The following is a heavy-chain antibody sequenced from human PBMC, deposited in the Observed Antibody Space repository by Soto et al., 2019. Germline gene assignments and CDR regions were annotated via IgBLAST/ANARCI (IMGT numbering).Heavy chain of an antibody. D-gene: IGHD3-16*02. CDR3: ARSPPSHMITFGGVIVMGDNWFAP. V-gene: IGHV3-30-3*01. CDR2: ISYDGSNK. Sequence: QVQLVESGGGVVQPGRSLRLSCAASGFTFSSYAMHWVRQAPGKGLEWVAVISYDGSNKYYADSVKGRFTISRDNSKNTVYLQRNSLSAEDTAVYYCARSPPSHMITFGGVIVMGDNWFAPWGQGTLVTVSS. J-gene: IGHJ5*02. CDR1: GFTFSSYA.